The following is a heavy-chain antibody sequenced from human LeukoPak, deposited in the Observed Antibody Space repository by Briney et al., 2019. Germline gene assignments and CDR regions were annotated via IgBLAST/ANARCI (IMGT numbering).Heavy chain of an antibody. J-gene: IGHJ3*02. Sequence: SETLSLTCTVSGGSISSYYWSWLRQPPGKGLEWIGYIYYSGSTNYNPSLKSRVTISVDTSKNQFSLKLSSVTAADTAVYYCARHISPDDAFDIWGQGTMVTVSS. CDR2: IYYSGST. CDR3: ARHISPDDAFDI. CDR1: GGSISSYY. V-gene: IGHV4-59*08.